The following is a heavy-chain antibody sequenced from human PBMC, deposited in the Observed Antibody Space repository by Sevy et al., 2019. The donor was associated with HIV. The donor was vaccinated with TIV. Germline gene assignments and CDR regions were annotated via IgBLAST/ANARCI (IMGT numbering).Heavy chain of an antibody. V-gene: IGHV3-23*01. CDR1: GFTFNRHA. Sequence: GGSLRLSCAASGFTFNRHAMNWVRQAPGKGLEWVSGISGSGVITHYADSVRGRITISRDNSKNTLYLQMNSLRAEDTAKYYCANHVDYDILTGPWNAWGQGTLVTVSS. D-gene: IGHD3-9*01. CDR2: ISGSGVIT. J-gene: IGHJ5*02. CDR3: ANHVDYDILTGPWNA.